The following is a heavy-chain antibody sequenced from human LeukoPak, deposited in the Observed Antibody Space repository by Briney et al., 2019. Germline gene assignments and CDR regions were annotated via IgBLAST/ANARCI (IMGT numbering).Heavy chain of an antibody. V-gene: IGHV4-59*13. CDR2: IYFSGST. Sequence: SETLSLTCTVSGGSINGCYWNWIRQPPGKGLEWIGYIYFSGSTNYNPSLQSRVTISVDTSKNQFSLKLNSVTAADTAVYFCARGEALRQNYGMDVWGQGTTVTVSS. J-gene: IGHJ6*02. CDR1: GGSINGCY. CDR3: ARGEALRQNYGMDV.